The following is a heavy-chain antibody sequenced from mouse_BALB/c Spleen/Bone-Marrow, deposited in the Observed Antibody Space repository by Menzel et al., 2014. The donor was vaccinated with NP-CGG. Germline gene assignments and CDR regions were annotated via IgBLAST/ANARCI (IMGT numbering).Heavy chain of an antibody. J-gene: IGHJ2*01. CDR2: IRNKANGYTT. CDR1: GFTFTDYY. Sequence: EVQVVESGGGLVQPGGSLRLSCATSGFTFTDYYMNWVRQPPGKALEWLGFIRNKANGYTTEYSASVKGRFTISRDNSQSILYLQMNTLRAEDSATYYCARDIGRLLLGYWGQGTTLTVSS. CDR3: ARDIGRLLLGY. D-gene: IGHD2-3*01. V-gene: IGHV7-3*02.